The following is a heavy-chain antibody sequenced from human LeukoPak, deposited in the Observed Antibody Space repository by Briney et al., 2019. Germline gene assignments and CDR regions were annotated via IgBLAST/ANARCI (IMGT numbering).Heavy chain of an antibody. CDR1: GYTFNAYY. CDR2: INPNTGGT. CDR3: ARDRGRGYDYNSGDFDY. D-gene: IGHD3-22*01. Sequence: ASVKVSCKASGYTFNAYYIHWVRQVPGQGLEWMGWINPNTGGTNYAQNFRARVTMTRDTSISAAYMEESSLRSDDTAVYLCARDRGRGYDYNSGDFDYWGQGTLVTVSS. V-gene: IGHV1-2*02. J-gene: IGHJ4*02.